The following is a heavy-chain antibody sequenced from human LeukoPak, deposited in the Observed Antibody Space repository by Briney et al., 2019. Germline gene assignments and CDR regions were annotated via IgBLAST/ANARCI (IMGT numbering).Heavy chain of an antibody. CDR1: GFTFSDYY. J-gene: IGHJ4*02. CDR2: ISSSGSTI. CDR3: ARDQPIGYNYGYPFDN. V-gene: IGHV3-11*04. D-gene: IGHD5-18*01. Sequence: GGSLRLSCAASGFTFSDYYMSWIRQAPGKGLEWVSYISSSGSTIYYADSVKGRFTISRDNAKNSLYLQMNNLRVEDAAVYYCARDQPIGYNYGYPFDNWGQGTLVTVSS.